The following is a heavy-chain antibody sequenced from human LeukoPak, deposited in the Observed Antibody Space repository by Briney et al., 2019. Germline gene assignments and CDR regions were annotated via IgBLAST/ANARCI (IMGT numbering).Heavy chain of an antibody. CDR1: GGSFSGYY. CDR3: AGGGMVLWFGELLDY. V-gene: IGHV4-34*01. Sequence: PSETLSLTCAVYGGSFSGYYWSWIRQPPGKGLEWIGEINHSGSTNYNPSLKSRVTISVDTSKNQFSLKLSSVTAADTAVYYCAGGGMVLWFGELLDYWGQGTLVTVSS. D-gene: IGHD3-10*01. J-gene: IGHJ4*02. CDR2: INHSGST.